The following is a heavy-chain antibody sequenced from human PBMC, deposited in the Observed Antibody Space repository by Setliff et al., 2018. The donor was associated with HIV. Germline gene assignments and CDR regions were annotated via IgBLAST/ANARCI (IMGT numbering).Heavy chain of an antibody. Sequence: GASVKVSCKASGYTFTSYAMHWVRQAPGQRLEWMGWINAGNGNTKYSQKFQGRVTITRDTSASTAYMEVNSLRPEDTAVYYCARGKDSTMNPYAFDIWGQGTMVTVSS. CDR1: GYTFTSYA. CDR2: INAGNGNT. V-gene: IGHV1-3*01. J-gene: IGHJ3*02. D-gene: IGHD3-22*01. CDR3: ARGKDSTMNPYAFDI.